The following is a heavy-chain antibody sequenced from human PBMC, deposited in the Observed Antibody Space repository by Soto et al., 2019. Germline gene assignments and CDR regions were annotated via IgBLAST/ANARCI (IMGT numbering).Heavy chain of an antibody. V-gene: IGHV3-7*05. D-gene: IGHD6-13*01. CDR1: GFTFSSYW. Sequence: GGALRRSCAALGFTFSSYWMSWVRQAPGKGLEWVANIKQDGSEKYYVDSVKGRFTISRDSAKNSLYLQMNSLRAEDTAVYYCATEWAAAGFYYYGMDVWGQGTTVTVSS. J-gene: IGHJ6*02. CDR3: ATEWAAAGFYYYGMDV. CDR2: IKQDGSEK.